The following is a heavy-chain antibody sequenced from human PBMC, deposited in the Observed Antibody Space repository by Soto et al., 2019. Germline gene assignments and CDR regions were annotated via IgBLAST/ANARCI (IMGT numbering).Heavy chain of an antibody. D-gene: IGHD6-19*01. Sequence: QVQLQESGPGRVKPSETLSLTCTVSGGSVSSRHYWSWIRQPPGKGLEWIGYIYYNGTTNYNASLKSRITILIDTSKNQVSLKLSSVTARDTAVYYCARDYSSGWYGLWGQGTLVTVSS. J-gene: IGHJ4*02. V-gene: IGHV4-61*01. CDR2: IYYNGTT. CDR3: ARDYSSGWYGL. CDR1: GGSVSSRHY.